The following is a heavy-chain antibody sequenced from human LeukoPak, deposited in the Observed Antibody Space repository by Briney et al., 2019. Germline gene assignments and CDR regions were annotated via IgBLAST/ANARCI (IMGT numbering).Heavy chain of an antibody. CDR3: AKDLNSGWYGRDY. CDR1: GFTFSRFA. V-gene: IGHV3-23*01. Sequence: GGSLRLSCAASGFTFSRFALSWVRQAPGKGLEWVSGISGSGGSTYYADSVKGRFTISRDNSRNTLYLQMNTLRAEDTAVYYCAKDLNSGWYGRDYWGQGTLVTVSS. CDR2: ISGSGGST. J-gene: IGHJ4*02. D-gene: IGHD6-19*01.